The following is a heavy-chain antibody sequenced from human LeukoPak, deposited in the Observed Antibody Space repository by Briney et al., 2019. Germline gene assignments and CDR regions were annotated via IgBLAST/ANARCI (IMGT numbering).Heavy chain of an antibody. Sequence: GGSLRLSCAASGFTFSSYEMNWVRQAPGKGLEWVSVIYSGGSTYYADSVKGRFTISGDNSKNTLYLQMNSLRPEDTAVYYCARGSRNVYFDHWGQGTLVTVSS. CDR1: GFTFSSYE. V-gene: IGHV3-66*02. CDR2: IYSGGST. D-gene: IGHD2-8*01. CDR3: ARGSRNVYFDH. J-gene: IGHJ4*02.